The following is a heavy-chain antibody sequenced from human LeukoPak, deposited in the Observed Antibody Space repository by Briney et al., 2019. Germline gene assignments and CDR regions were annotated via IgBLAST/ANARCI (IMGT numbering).Heavy chain of an antibody. CDR2: IYHSGST. V-gene: IGHV4-38-2*02. CDR1: GYSISSGYY. D-gene: IGHD6-13*01. Sequence: PSETLSLTCTVSGYSISSGYYWGWIRQPPGKGLEWIGSIYHSGSTYYNPSLKSRVTISVDTSKNQFSLKLSSVTAADTAVYYCARGRGLGYSSSWHRRPYYFDYWGQGTLVTVSS. J-gene: IGHJ4*02. CDR3: ARGRGLGYSSSWHRRPYYFDY.